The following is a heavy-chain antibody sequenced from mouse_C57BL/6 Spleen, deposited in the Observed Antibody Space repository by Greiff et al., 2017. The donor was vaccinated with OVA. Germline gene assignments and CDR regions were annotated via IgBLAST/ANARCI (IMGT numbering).Heavy chain of an antibody. Sequence: QVQLQQSGAELVKPGASVKLSCKASGYTFTSYWMHWVKQRPGQGLEWIGMIHPNSGSTNYNEKFKSKATLTVDKSSSTAYMQLSSLTSEDSAVYYCARSVHYGSSPYYFDYWGQGTTLTVSS. D-gene: IGHD1-1*01. CDR3: ARSVHYGSSPYYFDY. CDR2: IHPNSGST. CDR1: GYTFTSYW. V-gene: IGHV1-64*01. J-gene: IGHJ2*01.